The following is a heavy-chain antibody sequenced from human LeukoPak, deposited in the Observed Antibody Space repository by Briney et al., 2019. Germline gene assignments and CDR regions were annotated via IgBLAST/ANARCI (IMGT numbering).Heavy chain of an antibody. D-gene: IGHD3-22*01. Sequence: PGGSLRLSCAASGFTFSSYAMSWVRQAPGKGLEWVSAISGSGGSTYYADSVKGRFTISRDNSKNTLYLQMNSLRAEDTAVYYCAKDLAMIVVVTWDYWGQGTLVTVPS. CDR3: AKDLAMIVVVTWDY. J-gene: IGHJ4*02. CDR2: ISGSGGST. V-gene: IGHV3-23*01. CDR1: GFTFSSYA.